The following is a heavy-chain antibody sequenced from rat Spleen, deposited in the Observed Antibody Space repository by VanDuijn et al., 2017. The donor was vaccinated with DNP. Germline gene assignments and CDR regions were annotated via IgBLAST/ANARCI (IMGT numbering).Heavy chain of an antibody. V-gene: IGHV5-27*01. CDR1: GFTFSNYY. CDR2: ISTNGGGT. Sequence: EVQLVESGGGLVQPGRSLKLSCAASGFTFSNYYMAWVRQTPTKGLEWFATISTNGGGTYYRDSVKGRFTISRDNAKSTLYLQMNSLRSEDTATYYCTRVTEGILFDYWGQGVMVTVSS. J-gene: IGHJ2*01. D-gene: IGHD1-11*01. CDR3: TRVTEGILFDY.